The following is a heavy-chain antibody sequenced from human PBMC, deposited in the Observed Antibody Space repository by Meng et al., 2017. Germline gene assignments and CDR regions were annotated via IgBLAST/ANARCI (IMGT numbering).Heavy chain of an antibody. V-gene: IGHV3-30*04. CDR3: ARPLAPRRDGYNARSYYYYYGMDV. J-gene: IGHJ6*02. CDR2: ISYDGSNK. D-gene: IGHD5-24*01. CDR1: GFTFSCYA. Sequence: GRSLRLSCAASGFTFSCYAMHWVRQAPGKGLEWVAVISYDGSNKYYADSVKGRFTISRDNSKNTLYLQMNSLRAEDTAVYYCARPLAPRRDGYNARSYYYYYGMDVWGQGTTVTVSS.